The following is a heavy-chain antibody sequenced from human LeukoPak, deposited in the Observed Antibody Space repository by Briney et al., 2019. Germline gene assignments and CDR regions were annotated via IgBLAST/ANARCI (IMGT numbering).Heavy chain of an antibody. D-gene: IGHD4-17*01. J-gene: IGHJ4*02. V-gene: IGHV3-20*04. CDR1: GFMFDDYG. CDR2: INWIGGRT. CDR3: ARDYDYGDSPGY. Sequence: GGSLRHSCADSGFMFDDYGMSWVCEAPGKGVGCVSGINWIGGRTGYADSVKGRFTISRDNTKSALYLQISGLRAENTAFYYSARDYDYGDSPGYWGQGTLVTVSS.